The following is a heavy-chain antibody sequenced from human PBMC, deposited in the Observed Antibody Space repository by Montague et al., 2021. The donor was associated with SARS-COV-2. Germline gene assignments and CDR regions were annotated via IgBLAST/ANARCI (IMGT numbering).Heavy chain of an antibody. CDR2: VMHNKGT. D-gene: IGHD3-16*01. J-gene: IGHJ4*02. CDR3: VRRPHYDGLNGPPDV. CDR1: GVSVTDYY. Sequence: SETLSLTCAVSGVSVTDYYWSWIWQPPGKGLEWVGDVMHNKGTNFNPSLKSRVAISVDTSKNQFSLRLTSVTAADTAFYYCVRRPHYDGLNGPPDVWGQGTLVTVSS. V-gene: IGHV4-59*08.